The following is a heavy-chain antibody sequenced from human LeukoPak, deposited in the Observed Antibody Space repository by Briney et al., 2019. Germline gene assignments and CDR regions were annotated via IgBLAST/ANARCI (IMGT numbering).Heavy chain of an antibody. J-gene: IGHJ4*02. V-gene: IGHV3-30-3*01. Sequence: PGRSLRLSCAASGFTFSSYAMHWVRQAPGKGLEWVAVISYDGSNKYYADSVKGRFTISRDNSKNTLYLQMNSLRAEDTAVYYCARDIYSGYDAEIDYWGQGTLVTVSS. D-gene: IGHD5-12*01. CDR3: ARDIYSGYDAEIDY. CDR2: ISYDGSNK. CDR1: GFTFSSYA.